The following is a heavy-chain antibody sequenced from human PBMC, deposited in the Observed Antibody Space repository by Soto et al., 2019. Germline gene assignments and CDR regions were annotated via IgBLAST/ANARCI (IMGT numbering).Heavy chain of an antibody. D-gene: IGHD2-21*02. V-gene: IGHV3-23*01. CDR3: VSLVSAHLDY. CDR1: DFTFDGHG. CDR2: ISPEGFNT. J-gene: IGHJ4*02. Sequence: EVDLLESGGGLVQPGGSLRLSCAASDFTFDGHGMSWVRQAPGKGPEWVSTISPEGFNTHYADYVRGRFIISRDNSRNTVDLHVRSLRVEDTAIYYCVSLVSAHLDYWGQGPPVTVSS.